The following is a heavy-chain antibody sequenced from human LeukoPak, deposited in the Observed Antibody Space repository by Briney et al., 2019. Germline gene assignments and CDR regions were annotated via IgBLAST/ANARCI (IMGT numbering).Heavy chain of an antibody. V-gene: IGHV3-21*01. J-gene: IGHJ4*02. CDR2: NSSSSSCI. CDR1: GFTFSSYS. Sequence: GGSLRLSCAASGFTFSSYSMNWVRQAPGKGLEWVSSNSSSSSCIYYADSVKGRFTISRDNAKNSLYLQMNSLRAEDTAVYYCAYMVRGVNRINFDYWGQGTLVTVSS. CDR3: AYMVRGVNRINFDY. D-gene: IGHD3-10*01.